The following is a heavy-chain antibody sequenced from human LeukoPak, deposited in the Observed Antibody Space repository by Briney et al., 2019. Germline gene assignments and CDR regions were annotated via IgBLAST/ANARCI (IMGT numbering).Heavy chain of an antibody. CDR1: GFTFSSYA. Sequence: GGSLRLSCAASGFTFSSYAMSWVSQAPGKGLEWVSAISGSGGSTYYADSVKGRFTISRDNSKNTLYLQMNSLRAEDTAVYYCAKQEAGGDFWSGYKDWGQGTLVTVSS. CDR3: AKQEAGGDFWSGYKD. V-gene: IGHV3-23*01. CDR2: ISGSGGST. D-gene: IGHD3-3*01. J-gene: IGHJ4*02.